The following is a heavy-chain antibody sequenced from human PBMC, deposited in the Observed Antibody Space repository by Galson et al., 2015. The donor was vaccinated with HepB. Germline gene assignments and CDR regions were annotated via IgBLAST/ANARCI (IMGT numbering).Heavy chain of an antibody. D-gene: IGHD3-10*01. CDR1: GFTFSSYA. CDR3: AAKMGRLLWFGESIDGMDV. Sequence: SLRLSCAASGFTFSSYAMSWVRQAPGKGLEWVSAISGSGGSTYYADSVKGRFTISRDNSKNTLYLQMNSLRAEDTAVYYCAAKMGRLLWFGESIDGMDVWGQGTTVTVSS. CDR2: ISGSGGST. J-gene: IGHJ6*02. V-gene: IGHV3-23*01.